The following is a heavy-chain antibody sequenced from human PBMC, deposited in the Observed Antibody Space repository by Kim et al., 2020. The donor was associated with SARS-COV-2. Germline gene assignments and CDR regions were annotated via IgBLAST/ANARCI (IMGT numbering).Heavy chain of an antibody. Sequence: LKSRGTISVDTSKHQFSLKLSSVTAADTAVYYCARPRRSGWYRVNWFDPWGQGTLVTVSS. J-gene: IGHJ5*02. D-gene: IGHD6-19*01. CDR3: ARPRRSGWYRVNWFDP. V-gene: IGHV4-34*01.